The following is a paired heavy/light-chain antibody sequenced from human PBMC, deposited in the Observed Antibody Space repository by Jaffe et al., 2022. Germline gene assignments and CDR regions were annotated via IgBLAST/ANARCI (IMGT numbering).Heavy chain of an antibody. Sequence: QVQLVQSGSELKKPGASVKVSCKASGYTFTSYAMNWVRQAPGQGLEWMGWINTNTGNPTYAQGFTGRFVFSLDTSVSTAYLQISSLKAEDTAVYYCARDYEGDPKIIAVAGTDRFRAFDIWGQGTMVTVSS. CDR1: GYTFTSYA. V-gene: IGHV7-4-1*02. D-gene: IGHD6-19*01. CDR2: INTNTGNP. J-gene: IGHJ3*02. CDR3: ARDYEGDPKIIAVAGTDRFRAFDI.
Light chain of an antibody. J-gene: IGKJ1*01. Sequence: DIVMTQSPDSLAVSLGERATINCKSSQSVLYSSNNKNYLAWYQQKPGQPPKLLIYWASTRESGVPDRFSGSGSGTDFTLTISSLQAEDVAVYYCQQYYSTPKTFGQGTKVEIK. CDR2: WAS. V-gene: IGKV4-1*01. CDR3: QQYYSTPKT. CDR1: QSVLYSSNNKNY.